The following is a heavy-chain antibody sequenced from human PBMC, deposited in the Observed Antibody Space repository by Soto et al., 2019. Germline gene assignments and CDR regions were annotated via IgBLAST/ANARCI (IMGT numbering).Heavy chain of an antibody. D-gene: IGHD3-22*01. Sequence: SVKVSCKASGGTFSSYAISWMRQAPGQGLEWMGGIIPIFGTANYAQKFQGRVTITADKSTSTAYMELSSLRFEDTAVYYCARGMGHYYDSSGYFPFGYWGQGTLVTVSS. CDR3: ARGMGHYYDSSGYFPFGY. J-gene: IGHJ4*02. V-gene: IGHV1-69*06. CDR1: GGTFSSYA. CDR2: IIPIFGTA.